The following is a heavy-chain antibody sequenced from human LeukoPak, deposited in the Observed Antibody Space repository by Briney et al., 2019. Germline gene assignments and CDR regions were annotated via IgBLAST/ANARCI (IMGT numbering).Heavy chain of an antibody. CDR2: IYYSGST. CDR1: GGSISSSGYY. Sequence: SETLSLTCTVSGGSISSSGYYWGWLRQPPGKGLEWIASIYYSGSTYYSPSLKSRVTIFRDTSKNQFSLNLYSVTAADTAVYYCARGYGSGSYYGFDYWGQGTLVTVSS. CDR3: ARGYGSGSYYGFDY. J-gene: IGHJ4*02. V-gene: IGHV4-39*01. D-gene: IGHD3-10*01.